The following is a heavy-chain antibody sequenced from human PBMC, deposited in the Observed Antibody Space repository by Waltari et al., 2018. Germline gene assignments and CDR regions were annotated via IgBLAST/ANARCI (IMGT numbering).Heavy chain of an antibody. V-gene: IGHV3-21*01. CDR1: GFTFSSYS. D-gene: IGHD4-17*01. Sequence: EVQLVESGGGLVKPGGSLRLSCAASGFTFSSYSMTWVRQAPGKGLEWVSSISSSSSYIYYADSVKGRFTISRDNAKNSLYLQMNSLRAEDTAVYYCARGGYGDYSYYFDYWGQGTLVTVSS. CDR2: ISSSSSYI. J-gene: IGHJ4*02. CDR3: ARGGYGDYSYYFDY.